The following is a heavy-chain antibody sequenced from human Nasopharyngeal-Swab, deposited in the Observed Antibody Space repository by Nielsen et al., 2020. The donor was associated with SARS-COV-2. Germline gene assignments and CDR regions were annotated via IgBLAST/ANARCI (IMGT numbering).Heavy chain of an antibody. CDR2: IYYSGST. CDR3: ARDSGVAGTKYYYYGMDV. Sequence: RQAPGKGLEWIGYIYYSGSTYYNPSLKSRVTISVDTPKNQFSLKLSSVTAADTAVYYCARDSGVAGTKYYYYGMDVWGQGTTVTVSS. V-gene: IGHV4-30-4*01. J-gene: IGHJ6*02. D-gene: IGHD6-19*01.